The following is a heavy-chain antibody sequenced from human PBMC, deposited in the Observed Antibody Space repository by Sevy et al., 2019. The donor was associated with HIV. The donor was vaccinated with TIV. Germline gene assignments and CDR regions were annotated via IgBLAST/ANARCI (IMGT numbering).Heavy chain of an antibody. CDR3: AREGCTKPHDY. CDR1: GFTFSKYS. D-gene: IGHD2-8*01. Sequence: GGSLRLSCAASGFTFSKYSMSWVRQPPGKGLEWVSTLSFGWSEINYADSVKGRFTISRDNSKSSVYLQMNNLRPEDTAVYYCAREGCTKPHDYWGQGTLVTVSS. CDR2: LSFGWSEI. V-gene: IGHV3-23*01. J-gene: IGHJ4*02.